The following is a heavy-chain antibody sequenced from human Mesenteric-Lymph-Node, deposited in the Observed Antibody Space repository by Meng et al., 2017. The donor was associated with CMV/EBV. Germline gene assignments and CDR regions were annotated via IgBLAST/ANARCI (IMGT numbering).Heavy chain of an antibody. V-gene: IGHV3-21*01. J-gene: IGHJ4*02. CDR1: GFTFTSYS. CDR2: ISSSSSYI. CDR3: AREADYDFWSASDY. D-gene: IGHD3-3*01. Sequence: VYGFTFTSYSMNWVRQAPGKGLEWVSSISSSSSYIYYADSVKCRFTISRDNAKTSLYLQMNSLRAEDTAVYYCAREADYDFWSASDYWGQGTLVTVSS.